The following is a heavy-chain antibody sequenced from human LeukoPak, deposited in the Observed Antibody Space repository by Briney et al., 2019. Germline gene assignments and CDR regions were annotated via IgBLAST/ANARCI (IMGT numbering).Heavy chain of an antibody. Sequence: GGSLRLSCVASGFTFSSYAMSWVRQAPGKGLEWLSSISSSSTYMYYSDSVKGRFIISRDDAQDSVYLEMSSLRVEDTAIYYCARVPESTWTSLDYFDYWGQGTLVAVSS. CDR1: GFTFSSYA. V-gene: IGHV3-21*01. CDR2: ISSSSTYM. CDR3: ARVPESTWTSLDYFDY. D-gene: IGHD2-2*01. J-gene: IGHJ4*01.